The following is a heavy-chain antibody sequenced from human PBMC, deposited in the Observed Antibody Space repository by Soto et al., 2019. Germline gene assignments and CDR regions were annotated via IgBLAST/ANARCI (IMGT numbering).Heavy chain of an antibody. V-gene: IGHV3-23*01. CDR3: AKADSSGYYARGSIDY. CDR2: ISGSGGST. J-gene: IGHJ4*02. Sequence: GGSLRLSCAASGFTFSSYAMSWVRQAPGKGLEWVSAISGSGGSTYYADSVKGRFTISRDNSKNTLYLQMNSLRAEDTAVYYCAKADSSGYYARGSIDYWGQGTLVTVSS. D-gene: IGHD3-22*01. CDR1: GFTFSSYA.